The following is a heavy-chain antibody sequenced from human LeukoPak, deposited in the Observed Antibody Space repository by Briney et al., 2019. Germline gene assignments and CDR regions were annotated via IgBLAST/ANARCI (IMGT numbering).Heavy chain of an antibody. CDR3: TKEPSNSSDYYFDY. J-gene: IGHJ4*02. CDR2: IRNDGNIK. CDR1: GITFSNYA. D-gene: IGHD6-6*01. V-gene: IGHV3-30*02. Sequence: GGSLRLSCAASGITFSNYAMHWVRQAPGKGLEWVAFIRNDGNIKYYADSVKGRFFISRDNSKNTLYLHINSLRAEDTALYYCTKEPSNSSDYYFDYWGQGTLVTVSS.